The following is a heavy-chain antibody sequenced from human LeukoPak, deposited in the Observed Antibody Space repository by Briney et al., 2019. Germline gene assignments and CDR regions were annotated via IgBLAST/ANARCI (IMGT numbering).Heavy chain of an antibody. CDR2: ISWNSGSI. CDR1: GFTFSSYA. Sequence: GGSLRLSCAASGFTFSSYAMSWVRQAPGKGLEWVSGISWNSGSIGYADSVKGRFTISRDNAKSSLYLQMNSLRAEDTALYYCAKGGDTTVTPLCDYWGQGTLVTVSS. CDR3: AKGGDTTVTPLCDY. V-gene: IGHV3-9*01. D-gene: IGHD4-17*01. J-gene: IGHJ4*02.